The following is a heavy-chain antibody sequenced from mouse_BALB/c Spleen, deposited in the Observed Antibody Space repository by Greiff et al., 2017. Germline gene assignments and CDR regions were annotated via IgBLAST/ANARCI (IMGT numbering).Heavy chain of an antibody. CDR3: ADLRRTY. Sequence: LVESGPQLVRPGASVKISCKASGYSFTSYWMHWVKQRPGQGLEWIGMIDPSDSETRLNQKFKDKATLTVDKSSSTAYMQLSSPTSEDSAVYYCADLRRTYWGQGTLVTVSA. D-gene: IGHD2-12*01. CDR2: IDPSDSET. J-gene: IGHJ3*01. CDR1: GYSFTSYW. V-gene: IGHV1-74*04.